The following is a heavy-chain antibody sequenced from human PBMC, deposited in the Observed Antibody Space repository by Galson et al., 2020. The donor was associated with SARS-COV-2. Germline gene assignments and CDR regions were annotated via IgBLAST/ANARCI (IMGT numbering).Heavy chain of an antibody. V-gene: IGHV3-21*01. CDR1: GFTFNNYI. J-gene: IGHJ4*02. D-gene: IGHD1-1*01. CDR2: ITSRDNYI. Sequence: GESLKISCAASGFTFNNYIMDWVRQAPGKGLEWVSSITSRDNYIYYADSVRGRFTISRDNAKNSLYLQMNSLGAEDTAVYYCARRWNTYYFDYWGQGTLVTVSS. CDR3: ARRWNTYYFDY.